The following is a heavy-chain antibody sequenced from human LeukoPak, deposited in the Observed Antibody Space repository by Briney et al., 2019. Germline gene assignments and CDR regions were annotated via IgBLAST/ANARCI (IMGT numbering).Heavy chain of an antibody. J-gene: IGHJ5*02. Sequence: ASVTVSCMASGYSLGIFGISWVRQAPGQGLEWMGWISANTGNTNYAQKLQGRVTMTTDTSTSTAYMELRSLRSDDTAVYYCARVGVVVPAAWFDPWGQGTLVTVSS. D-gene: IGHD2-2*01. CDR3: ARVGVVVPAAWFDP. V-gene: IGHV1-18*01. CDR1: GYSLGIFG. CDR2: ISANTGNT.